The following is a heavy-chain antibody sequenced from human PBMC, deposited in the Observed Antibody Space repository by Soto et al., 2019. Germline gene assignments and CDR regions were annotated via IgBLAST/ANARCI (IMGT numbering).Heavy chain of an antibody. CDR3: AKPHLTTVTNDYYYYMDV. D-gene: IGHD4-17*01. CDR1: GFTFSSYA. J-gene: IGHJ6*03. V-gene: IGHV3-23*01. Sequence: EVQLLESGGGLVQPGGSLRLSCAASGFTFSSYAMSWVRQAPGKGLEWVSAISGSGGSTYYADSVKGRFTISRDNSKNTLYLQMNSLRAEDTAVYYCAKPHLTTVTNDYYYYMDVWGKGTTVTVSS. CDR2: ISGSGGST.